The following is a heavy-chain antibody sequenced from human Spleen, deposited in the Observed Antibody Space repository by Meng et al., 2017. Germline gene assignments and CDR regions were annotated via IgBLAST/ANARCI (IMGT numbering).Heavy chain of an antibody. CDR1: GGSISGDYY. CDR3: AGLRVRGGLVNDFDI. V-gene: IGHV4-31*03. Sequence: SETLSLTCSVSGGSISGDYYWNWIRQHPGKGLEWIGYIYYSGSTYYNPFLKRRATISVDTSKNQFSLRLTSVTAADTAVYYCAGLRVRGGLVNDFDIWGQGTLVTVSS. CDR2: IYYSGST. J-gene: IGHJ3*02. D-gene: IGHD3-10*01.